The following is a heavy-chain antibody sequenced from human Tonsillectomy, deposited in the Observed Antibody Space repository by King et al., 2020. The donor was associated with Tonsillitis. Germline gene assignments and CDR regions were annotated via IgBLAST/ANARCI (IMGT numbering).Heavy chain of an antibody. CDR1: EFSLYTYW. Sequence: VQLVESGGGLVQSGGSLRLSCVASEFSLYTYWMTWVRQAPGRGLEWVANIQEHGGEKYYVDAVRGRFTISRDNAKSSVFLQMSSLRADDTAVYYCARGAPGVVHAYDIWGHGTMVTVSS. CDR3: ARGAPGVVHAYDI. D-gene: IGHD2-8*01. V-gene: IGHV3-7*01. CDR2: IQEHGGEK. J-gene: IGHJ3*02.